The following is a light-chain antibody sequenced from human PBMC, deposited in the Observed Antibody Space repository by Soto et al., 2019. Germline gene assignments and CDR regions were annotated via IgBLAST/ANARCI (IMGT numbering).Light chain of an antibody. Sequence: QSALTQPASVSGSPGQSITISCTGTSSDVGGYNYVSWYQQHPGKAPKLMIYDVSNRPSGVSNRFSGSKSGNTASLTISGLQAEDEADYYGSSYTSSSTPYVFGTGPSSPS. V-gene: IGLV2-14*01. J-gene: IGLJ1*01. CDR2: DVS. CDR3: SSYTSSSTPYV. CDR1: SSDVGGYNY.